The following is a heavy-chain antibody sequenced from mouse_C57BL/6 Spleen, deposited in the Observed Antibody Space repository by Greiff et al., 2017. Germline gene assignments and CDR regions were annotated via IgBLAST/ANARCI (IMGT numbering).Heavy chain of an antibody. V-gene: IGHV1-77*01. D-gene: IGHD2-5*01. Sequence: QVQLQQSGAELVKPGASVKISCKASGYTFTDYYINWVKQRPGQGLEWIGKIGPGSGSTYYTEKFKGKATLTADKSSSTAYMQRSSLTSEDSAVYFCARDSNYGDYYAMDYWGQGTSVTVSS. CDR2: IGPGSGST. CDR1: GYTFTDYY. CDR3: ARDSNYGDYYAMDY. J-gene: IGHJ4*01.